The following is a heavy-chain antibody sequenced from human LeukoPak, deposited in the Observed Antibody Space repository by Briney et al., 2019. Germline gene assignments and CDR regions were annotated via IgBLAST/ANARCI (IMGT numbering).Heavy chain of an antibody. CDR1: GFTFSSYA. V-gene: IGHV3-30-3*01. D-gene: IGHD1-1*01. CDR3: ARDPVPATARHFDY. Sequence: GGSLRLSCAASGFTFSSYAMHWVSQAPGKGLEWAAVTSSDGNIKYYADSVKGRFTISRDNSKNTLYLQMNSLRGEDTGVYYCARDPVPATARHFDYWGQGTLVTVSS. CDR2: TSSDGNIK. J-gene: IGHJ4*02.